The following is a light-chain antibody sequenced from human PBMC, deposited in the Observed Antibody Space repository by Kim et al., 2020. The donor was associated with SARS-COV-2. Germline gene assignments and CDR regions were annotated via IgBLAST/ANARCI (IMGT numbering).Light chain of an antibody. J-gene: IGLJ2*01. Sequence: ALGQTVRITCQGDSLRRYYASWYQQKPGQAPVLVIYGKNNRPSGIRDRFSGSSSGNTASLTITGAQAEDEADYYCNSRDSSGTRVVFGAGTQLTVL. V-gene: IGLV3-19*01. CDR3: NSRDSSGTRVV. CDR2: GKN. CDR1: SLRRYY.